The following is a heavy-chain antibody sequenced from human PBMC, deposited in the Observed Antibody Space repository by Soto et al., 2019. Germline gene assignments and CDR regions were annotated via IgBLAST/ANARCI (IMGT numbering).Heavy chain of an antibody. CDR1: GYTFTGYY. J-gene: IGHJ4*02. D-gene: IGHD6-6*01. CDR2: INPNSGGT. Sequence: ASVTVSCKASGYTFTGYYMHWVRQAPGQGLEWMGWINPNSGGTNYAQKFQGRVTMTRDTSISTAYMELSRLRSDDTAVYYCAREGSSSSELDYWGQGTLGTVSS. V-gene: IGHV1-2*02. CDR3: AREGSSSSELDY.